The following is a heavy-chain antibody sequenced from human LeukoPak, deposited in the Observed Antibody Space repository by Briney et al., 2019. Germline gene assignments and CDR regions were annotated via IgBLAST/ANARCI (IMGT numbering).Heavy chain of an antibody. CDR3: ARDLVYGSGRYYYYYMDV. J-gene: IGHJ6*03. V-gene: IGHV3-30*04. Sequence: GGSLRLSCAASGFTFSSYAMHWVRQAPGKGLEWVAVISYDGSNKYYADSVKGRFTISRDNSKNTLYLQMGSLKAEDMAVYYCARDLVYGSGRYYYYYMDVWGKGTTVTISS. D-gene: IGHD3-10*01. CDR2: ISYDGSNK. CDR1: GFTFSSYA.